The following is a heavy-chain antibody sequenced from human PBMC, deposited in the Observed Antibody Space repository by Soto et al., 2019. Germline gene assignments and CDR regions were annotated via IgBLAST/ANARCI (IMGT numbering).Heavy chain of an antibody. CDR3: AKDRNWGSVWYGMDV. D-gene: IGHD7-27*01. V-gene: IGHV3-30*18. Sequence: GGSLRLSCAASGFTFTSYGMHWVRQAPGKGLEWVAVISYDGSNKYYADSVKGRFTVSRDNSQNTVYLQMNSLRAEDTAVYHCAKDRNWGSVWYGMDVWGQGTTVTVSS. J-gene: IGHJ6*02. CDR1: GFTFTSYG. CDR2: ISYDGSNK.